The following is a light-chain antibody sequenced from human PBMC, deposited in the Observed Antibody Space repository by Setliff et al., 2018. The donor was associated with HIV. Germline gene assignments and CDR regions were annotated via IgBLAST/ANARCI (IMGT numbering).Light chain of an antibody. CDR2: DVS. CDR3: SSYTSSSTPYV. Sequence: QSALTQPRSVSGSPGQSVTFSCTGSSSDVGGYNRVSWYQQPPGTAPKLMIYDVSSRPSGVPDRFSGSKSGYTASLTISGLQAEDEADYYCSSYTSSSTPYVFGTGTKVTVL. V-gene: IGLV2-18*02. CDR1: SSDVGGYNR. J-gene: IGLJ1*01.